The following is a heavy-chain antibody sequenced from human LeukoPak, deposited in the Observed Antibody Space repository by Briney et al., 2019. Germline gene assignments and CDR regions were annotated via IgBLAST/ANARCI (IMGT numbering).Heavy chain of an antibody. CDR2: FDPEDGET. CDR1: GYTLTELS. Sequence: GASVKVSCKVSGYTLTELSMHWVRQAPGKGLECMGGFDPEDGETIYAQKVQGRVTMTEDTSTDTAYMELSSLRSEDTVFFFRQKTAYDILTGRNPNRFDPWGQGTLVTVSS. CDR3: QKTAYDILTGRNPNRFDP. V-gene: IGHV1-24*01. J-gene: IGHJ5*02. D-gene: IGHD3-9*01.